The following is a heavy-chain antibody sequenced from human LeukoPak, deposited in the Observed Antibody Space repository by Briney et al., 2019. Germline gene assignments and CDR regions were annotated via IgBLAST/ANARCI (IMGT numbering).Heavy chain of an antibody. D-gene: IGHD3-10*01. CDR3: ARSESGPFDP. CDR1: GGTFSSYA. CDR2: IIPIFGTA. Sequence: ASVKVSCKASGGTFSSYAISWVRQAPGQGLEWMGGIIPIFGTADYAQKFQGRVTITADESTSTAYMELSSLRSEDTAVYYCARSESGPFDPWGQGTLVTVSS. V-gene: IGHV1-69*13. J-gene: IGHJ5*02.